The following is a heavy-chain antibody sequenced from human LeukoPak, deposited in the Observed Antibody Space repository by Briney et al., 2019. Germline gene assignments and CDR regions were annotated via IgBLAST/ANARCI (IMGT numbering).Heavy chain of an antibody. Sequence: GGSLRLSCAAAGFTFSNYWMHWVRQAPGKGLVWVAAIKTDGSDMQYADSVKGRFAISRDNAKNTVYLQMNSLRAEDTAVYYCAEPGITMIGGVWGKGTTVTISS. CDR1: GFTFSNYW. J-gene: IGHJ6*04. D-gene: IGHD3-10*02. V-gene: IGHV3-74*03. CDR2: IKTDGSDM. CDR3: AEPGITMIGGV.